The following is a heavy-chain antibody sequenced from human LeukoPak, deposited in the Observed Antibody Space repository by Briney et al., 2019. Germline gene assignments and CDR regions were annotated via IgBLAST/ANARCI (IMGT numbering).Heavy chain of an antibody. Sequence: GGSLRLSCSASGFTFSNFAMSRVRQAPGKGLEWVSAVSSDGINTYYTDSLKGRFTISRDNSKTSLYLQMNSLRAEDTAVYYCAGGGGDYFGSSGYYYLAGYWGQGTLVTVSS. CDR2: VSSDGINT. V-gene: IGHV3-23*01. D-gene: IGHD3-22*01. CDR3: AGGGGDYFGSSGYYYLAGY. J-gene: IGHJ4*02. CDR1: GFTFSNFA.